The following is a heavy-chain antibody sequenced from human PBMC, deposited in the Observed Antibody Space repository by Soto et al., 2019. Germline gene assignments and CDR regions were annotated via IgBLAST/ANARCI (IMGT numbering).Heavy chain of an antibody. V-gene: IGHV4-30-4*08. CDR1: GASISSGYYY. Sequence: TLSLTCSVSGASISSGYYYWGWIRQPPGKGLEWLGSVYYNGGTYDNPSLKSRVIMSVDTSEGQFSLKLKSVTAADTAVYYCVRGLSVTVTTPSYYFDSWGRGALVTVSS. CDR2: VYYNGGT. D-gene: IGHD4-17*01. CDR3: VRGLSVTVTTPSYYFDS. J-gene: IGHJ4*02.